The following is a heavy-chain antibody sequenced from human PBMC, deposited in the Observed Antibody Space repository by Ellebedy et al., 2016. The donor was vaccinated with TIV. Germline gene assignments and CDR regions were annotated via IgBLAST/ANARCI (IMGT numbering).Heavy chain of an antibody. CDR3: TRDQHLNHRGVLISSAPFDY. Sequence: MPSETLSLTCAISGDSVSSYSAAWNWVRKSPSRGLEWLGRTYYRSKWYYDYADSVKSRMTVNPDTSKNQFSLQLSSVTPEDTAVYYCTRDQHLNHRGVLISSAPFDYWGQGTLVTVSS. CDR2: TYYRSKWYY. D-gene: IGHD3-10*01. V-gene: IGHV6-1*01. J-gene: IGHJ4*02. CDR1: GDSVSSYSAA.